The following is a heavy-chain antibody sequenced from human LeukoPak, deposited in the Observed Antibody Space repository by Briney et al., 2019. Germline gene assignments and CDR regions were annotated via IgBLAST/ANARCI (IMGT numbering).Heavy chain of an antibody. D-gene: IGHD3-10*01. CDR3: ARDRYYGEENDY. CDR2: INPSGGST. J-gene: IGHJ4*02. Sequence: GASVKVSCKAFGYPFTAYYMYWVRQAPGQGPEWMGIINPSGGSTSYAQKFQGRVTMTRDTSTSTVYMELSSLRSEDTAVYYCARDRYYGEENDYWGQGTLVTVSS. V-gene: IGHV1-46*01. CDR1: GYPFTAYY.